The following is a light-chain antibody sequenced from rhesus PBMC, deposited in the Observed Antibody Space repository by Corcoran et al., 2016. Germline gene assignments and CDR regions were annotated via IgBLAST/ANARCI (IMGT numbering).Light chain of an antibody. CDR1: QGISTW. CDR2: KAS. CDR3: KQYSSRPWT. Sequence: DIQMTQSPSSLSASVGDTVTIPRRASQGISTWLAWYQQKPGKAPKLLIYKASSLLRGVPARFSGSGSGTDFTLTISSLQSEDYGTYYGKQYSSRPWTFGQGTKVEIK. V-gene: IGKV1-22*01. J-gene: IGKJ1*01.